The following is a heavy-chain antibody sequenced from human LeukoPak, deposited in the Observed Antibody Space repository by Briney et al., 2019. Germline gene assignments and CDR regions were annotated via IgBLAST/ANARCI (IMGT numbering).Heavy chain of an antibody. V-gene: IGHV1-69*13. D-gene: IGHD3-16*01. CDR1: GGTFSSYA. CDR3: ARGGQFAPYYYYGMDV. J-gene: IGHJ6*02. Sequence: GASVKVSCKASGGTFSSYAISWVRQAPGQGLEWMGGIIPIFGTANYAQKFQGRVTITADESTSTAYMELSSLRSEDTAVYYCARGGQFAPYYYYGMDVWGQGTTVTVSS. CDR2: IIPIFGTA.